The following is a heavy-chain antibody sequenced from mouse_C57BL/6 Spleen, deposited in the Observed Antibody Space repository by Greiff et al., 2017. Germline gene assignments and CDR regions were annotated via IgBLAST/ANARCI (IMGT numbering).Heavy chain of an antibody. CDR2: ISDGGSYT. J-gene: IGHJ2*01. Sequence: VQLKESGGGLVKPGGSLKLSCAASGFTFSSYAMSWVRQTPEKRLEWVATISDGGSYTYYPDNVKGRFTISRDNAKNNLYLQMSHLKSEDTAMYYCARDYGKDYFDYGGQGTTLTVSS. CDR1: GFTFSSYA. CDR3: ARDYGKDYFDY. D-gene: IGHD1-1*01. V-gene: IGHV5-4*01.